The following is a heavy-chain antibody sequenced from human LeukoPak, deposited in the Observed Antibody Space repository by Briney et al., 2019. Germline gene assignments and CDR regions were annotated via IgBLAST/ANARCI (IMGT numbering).Heavy chain of an antibody. Sequence: PGGSLRLSCAASGFTFSSYGMHWVRQAPGKGLEWVAVISYDGSNQYHADSVKGRFILSRDNAENTLYLQMNSLRAEDTAVYYCAKQGPYDSSAYLFDYWGQGTLVTVSS. J-gene: IGHJ4*02. D-gene: IGHD3-22*01. CDR3: AKQGPYDSSAYLFDY. CDR2: ISYDGSNQ. V-gene: IGHV3-30*18. CDR1: GFTFSSYG.